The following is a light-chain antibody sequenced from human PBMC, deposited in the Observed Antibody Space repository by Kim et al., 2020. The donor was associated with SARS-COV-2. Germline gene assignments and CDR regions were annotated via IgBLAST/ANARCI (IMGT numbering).Light chain of an antibody. CDR1: SNNVGHQG. Sequence: QTATLTCTGNSNNVGHQGAAWLQQHQGHPPRLLSYRNNNRPSGISERFSASRSGNTASLTITGLQPEDEADYYCSAWDSSLSVWVFGGGTKVTVL. V-gene: IGLV10-54*04. J-gene: IGLJ3*02. CDR2: RNN. CDR3: SAWDSSLSVWV.